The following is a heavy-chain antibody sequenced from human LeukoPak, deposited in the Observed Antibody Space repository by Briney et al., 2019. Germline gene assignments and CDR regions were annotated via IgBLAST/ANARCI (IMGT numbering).Heavy chain of an antibody. V-gene: IGHV3-48*01. D-gene: IGHD6-6*01. CDR3: ARGSIAARSDAFDI. Sequence: GGSLRLSYAASGFTFSSYSMNWVRQAPGKGLGWVSYISSSSSTIYYADSVKGRFTISRDNAKNSLYLQMNSLRAEDTAVYYCARGSIAARSDAFDIWGQGTMVTVSS. CDR1: GFTFSSYS. J-gene: IGHJ3*02. CDR2: ISSSSSTI.